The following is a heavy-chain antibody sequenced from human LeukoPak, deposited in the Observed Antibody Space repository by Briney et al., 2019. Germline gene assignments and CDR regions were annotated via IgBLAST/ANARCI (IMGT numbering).Heavy chain of an antibody. J-gene: IGHJ3*02. Sequence: PGGSLRLSCAASGFTFSNYGMHWVRQVPGKGLEWVAAIWFDGIRKYYADSVKGRLTISRDNSKNTLYLQMNSLGAEDTAVYYCARDLEDSSPFGAFDMWGQGTMVTVSS. CDR1: GFTFSNYG. D-gene: IGHD3-22*01. V-gene: IGHV3-33*01. CDR2: IWFDGIRK. CDR3: ARDLEDSSPFGAFDM.